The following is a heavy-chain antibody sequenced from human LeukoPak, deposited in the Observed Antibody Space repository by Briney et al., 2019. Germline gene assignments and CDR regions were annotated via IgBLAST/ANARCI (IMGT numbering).Heavy chain of an antibody. J-gene: IGHJ3*02. CDR2: ISTDGSST. Sequence: PGGSLRLSCAASGFTFSSYWMHWVRQAPGKGLVWVSRISTDGSSTNSADSVKGRLTISRDNAKNTLYLLMNSVRAEDTAVYYCVREYGSSSGRAFDIWGQGTMVTVSP. CDR1: GFTFSSYW. CDR3: VREYGSSSGRAFDI. V-gene: IGHV3-74*01. D-gene: IGHD6-6*01.